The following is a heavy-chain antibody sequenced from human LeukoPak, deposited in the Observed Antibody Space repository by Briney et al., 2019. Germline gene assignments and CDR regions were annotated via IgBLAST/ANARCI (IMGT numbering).Heavy chain of an antibody. V-gene: IGHV3-48*01. Sequence: PGGSLRLSCAASGFTFSDYNINWVRQAPGKGLEWVSYISSSSATLYYADSVKGRFTISRDNAKNSLYLQLSSLRVEDTAVYYCAAKFIWSSGYYFDYWGQGTLVTVSS. CDR2: ISSSSATL. CDR3: AAKFIWSSGYYFDY. D-gene: IGHD3-22*01. CDR1: GFTFSDYN. J-gene: IGHJ4*02.